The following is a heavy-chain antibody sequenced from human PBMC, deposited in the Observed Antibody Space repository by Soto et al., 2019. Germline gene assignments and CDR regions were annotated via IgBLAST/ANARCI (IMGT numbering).Heavy chain of an antibody. D-gene: IGHD1-7*01. J-gene: IGHJ4*02. CDR1: GFAFSNVC. CDR3: TTLTGTTSIDY. V-gene: IGHV3-15*01. Sequence: LILSCAASGFAFSNVCMSLVRQAPGKGLEWVGRIKSKTDGGTTDYAAPVKGRFTISRDDSKNTLYLQMNSLKTEDTAVYYCTTLTGTTSIDYWGQGTLVTVSS. CDR2: IKSKTDGGTT.